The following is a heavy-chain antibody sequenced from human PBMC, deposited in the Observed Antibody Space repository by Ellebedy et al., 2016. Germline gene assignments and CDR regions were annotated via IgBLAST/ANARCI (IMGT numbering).Heavy chain of an antibody. Sequence: GESLKISCKGSGYSFTNYWIGWVRQVPGKGLESMRIIYPPDSDTRYSPSFQGQVTLSADKSISTAYLQWSSLKASDTAMYYCARLGNSFDIWGQGTMVTVSS. CDR3: ARLGNSFDI. CDR2: IYPPDSDT. J-gene: IGHJ3*02. V-gene: IGHV5-51*01. CDR1: GYSFTNYW. D-gene: IGHD4-23*01.